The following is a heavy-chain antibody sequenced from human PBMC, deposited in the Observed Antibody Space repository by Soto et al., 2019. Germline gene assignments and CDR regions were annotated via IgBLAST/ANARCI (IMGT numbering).Heavy chain of an antibody. CDR1: GFTFSSYS. D-gene: IGHD2-21*02. J-gene: IGHJ5*02. V-gene: IGHV3-48*01. CDR2: ISSSSSTI. CDR3: ARGLGFCVGGDCPIWFDP. Sequence: EVQLVESGGGLVQPGGSLRLSCAASGFTFSSYSMNWVRQAPGKGLEWVSYISSSSSTIYYADSVKGRFTISRDNAKNSLYLQMNSLRGEDTAVYYCARGLGFCVGGDCPIWFDPWGQGTLVTVSS.